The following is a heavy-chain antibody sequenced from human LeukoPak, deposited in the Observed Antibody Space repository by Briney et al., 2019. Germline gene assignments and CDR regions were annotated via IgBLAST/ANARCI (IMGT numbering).Heavy chain of an antibody. D-gene: IGHD3-22*01. CDR1: GYSITSGYH. CDR3: ARQGLFYYDSSGYSHFDY. CDR2: MYHSGNI. J-gene: IGHJ4*02. Sequence: SETLSLTCIVSGYSITSGYHWGWIRQTPGKGLEWIGTMYHSGNINYNPSLKGRVTVSVDTSKNQFSLKLDSVTAADTAVYYCARQGLFYYDSSGYSHFDYWGQGTLVTVSS. V-gene: IGHV4-38-2*02.